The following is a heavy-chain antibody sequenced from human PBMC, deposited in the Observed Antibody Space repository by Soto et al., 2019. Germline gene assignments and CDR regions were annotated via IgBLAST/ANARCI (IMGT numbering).Heavy chain of an antibody. Sequence: PVGSLRLSCAASGFTFSGSAMHWVRQASGKGLEWVGRIRSKANSYATAYVASVKGRFTISRDDSKNTAYLQMNSLKTEDTAVYYCTSQGYSYGFVYWGQGTLVTVSS. J-gene: IGHJ4*02. D-gene: IGHD5-18*01. V-gene: IGHV3-73*01. CDR3: TSQGYSYGFVY. CDR2: IRSKANSYAT. CDR1: GFTFSGSA.